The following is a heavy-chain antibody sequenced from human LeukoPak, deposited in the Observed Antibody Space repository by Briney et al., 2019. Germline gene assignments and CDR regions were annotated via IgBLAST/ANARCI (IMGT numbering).Heavy chain of an antibody. CDR3: ARGPGITAAGNFDY. CDR1: DGSFSGYY. CDR2: INHSGST. V-gene: IGHV4-34*01. J-gene: IGHJ4*02. Sequence: SETLSLTCAVYDGSFSGYYWSWIRQPPGKGLKWIGEINHSGSTNYNPSLKSRVTVSVDTSKNQFSLKLSSVTAADTAVYYCARGPGITAAGNFDYWGQGTLVTVSS. D-gene: IGHD6-13*01.